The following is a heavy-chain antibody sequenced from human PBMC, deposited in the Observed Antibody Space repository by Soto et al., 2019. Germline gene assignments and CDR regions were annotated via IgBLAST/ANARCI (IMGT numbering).Heavy chain of an antibody. V-gene: IGHV1-69*06. J-gene: IGHJ6*02. D-gene: IGHD2-15*01. Sequence: QVQLVQSGAEVKKPGSSVKVSCKASGGTFSSYAISWVRQAPGQGLEWMGGIIPIFGTANYAQKFQGRVTITADKSTSTAYMELSSLRSEDTAVYYCASNIVVVVAATLYYYYYGMDGWGQGTTVTVSS. CDR3: ASNIVVVVAATLYYYYYGMDG. CDR1: GGTFSSYA. CDR2: IIPIFGTA.